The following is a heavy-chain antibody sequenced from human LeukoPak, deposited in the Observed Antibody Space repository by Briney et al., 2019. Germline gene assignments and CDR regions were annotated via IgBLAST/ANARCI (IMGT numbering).Heavy chain of an antibody. CDR3: AKDPRYYYDSSGYYFDY. Sequence: GGSLRLSCAASGLTFSNYAMSWVRQAPGKGLEWVSAISGSGGSTYYADSVKGRFTISRDNSKNTLYLQMNSLRAEDTAVYYCAKDPRYYYDSSGYYFDYWGQGTLVTVSS. CDR1: GLTFSNYA. CDR2: ISGSGGST. V-gene: IGHV3-23*01. D-gene: IGHD3-22*01. J-gene: IGHJ4*02.